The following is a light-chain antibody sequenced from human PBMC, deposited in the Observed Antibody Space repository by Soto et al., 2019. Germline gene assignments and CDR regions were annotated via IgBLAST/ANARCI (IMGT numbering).Light chain of an antibody. CDR1: QSVDSNF. CDR3: QQYVSSVT. V-gene: IGKV3-20*01. CDR2: GAS. Sequence: EIVLTQSPGSLSWSPGERATLSCRASQSVDSNFFAWYQQKPGQAPRLLIYGASNRATGIPDRFSGSGSGTDFTLTISRLEPEDFAVYYCQQYVSSVTFGQGTKVEIK. J-gene: IGKJ1*01.